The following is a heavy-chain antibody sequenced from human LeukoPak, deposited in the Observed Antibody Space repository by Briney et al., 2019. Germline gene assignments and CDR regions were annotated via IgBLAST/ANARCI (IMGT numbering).Heavy chain of an antibody. Sequence: SETLSLTCTVSGGSISSSSYYWSWIRQPPGKGLEWIGYIYYSGSTNYNPSLKSRVTISVDTSKNQFSLKLSSVTAADTAVYYCARGAVAGGRWFDPWGQGTLVTVSS. J-gene: IGHJ5*02. D-gene: IGHD6-19*01. V-gene: IGHV4-61*01. CDR2: IYYSGST. CDR3: ARGAVAGGRWFDP. CDR1: GGSISSSSYY.